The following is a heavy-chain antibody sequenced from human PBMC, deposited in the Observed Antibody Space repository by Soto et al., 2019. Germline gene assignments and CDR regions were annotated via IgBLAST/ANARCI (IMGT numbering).Heavy chain of an antibody. CDR1: VFTVSNNY. CDR2: IYSGGYT. V-gene: IGHV3-53*01. CDR3: AKEEVVVVIRYFQH. Sequence: GGSLRLSCAVSVFTVSNNYMIWVRQAPGKGLEGVSVIYSGGYTAYADSVKGRFTISRDNSKNTLYLQMNSLRAEDTAVYYCAKEEVVVVIRYFQHWGQGTLVTVSS. D-gene: IGHD3-22*01. J-gene: IGHJ1*01.